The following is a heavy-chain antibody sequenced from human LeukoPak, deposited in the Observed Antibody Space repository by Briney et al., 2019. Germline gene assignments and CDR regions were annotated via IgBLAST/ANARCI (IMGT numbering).Heavy chain of an antibody. J-gene: IGHJ4*02. V-gene: IGHV3-30*03. Sequence: GGSLRLSCAASGFTFSSYGMHWVRQAPGKGLEWVAVISYDGSNKYYADSVKGRFTISRDNSKNTLYLQMNSLRAEDTAVYYCARVQQLVADLDYWGQGTLVTVSS. CDR2: ISYDGSNK. CDR3: ARVQQLVADLDY. D-gene: IGHD6-13*01. CDR1: GFTFSSYG.